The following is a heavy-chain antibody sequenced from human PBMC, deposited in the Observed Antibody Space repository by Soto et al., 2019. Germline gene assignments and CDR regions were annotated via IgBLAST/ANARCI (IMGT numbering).Heavy chain of an antibody. CDR2: ISAYNGNT. Sequence: GASVKVSCKASGYTFTSYGISWVRQAPGQGLEWMGWISAYNGNTNYVQKLQGRVTMTTDTSTSTAYMELRSLRSDDTAVYYCAIDSASSYPSRYCYYGMDVWGQGSTGTVSS. CDR1: GYTFTSYG. CDR3: AIDSASSYPSRYCYYGMDV. J-gene: IGHJ6*02. V-gene: IGHV1-18*01. D-gene: IGHD6-6*01.